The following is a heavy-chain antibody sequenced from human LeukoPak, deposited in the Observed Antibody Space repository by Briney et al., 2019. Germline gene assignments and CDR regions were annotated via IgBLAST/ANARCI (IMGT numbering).Heavy chain of an antibody. V-gene: IGHV4-59*01. CDR3: PRGGGVTYYDSTGYLWYFDY. CDR2: IYYSEST. D-gene: IGHD3-22*01. J-gene: IGHJ4*02. Sequence: PSEALSLTCSVTGCSISSYYWSWIRQHPGKGLEWIWNIYYSESTKFKPSHKSRVTISVDTSKNQFSLKLSSVTAADTAVYYCPRGGGVTYYDSTGYLWYFDYWGQGTLVTVSS. CDR1: GCSISSYY.